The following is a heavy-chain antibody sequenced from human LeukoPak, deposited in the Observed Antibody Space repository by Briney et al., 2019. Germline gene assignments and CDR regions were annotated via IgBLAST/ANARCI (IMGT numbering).Heavy chain of an antibody. J-gene: IGHJ6*02. D-gene: IGHD6-13*01. CDR1: GFTFSSYS. CDR3: ARGVGSWYLQFYYGMDV. Sequence: PGGSLRLSCAASGFTFSSYSMNWVRQAPGKGLEWVSYISSSSSTIYYADSVKGRFTISRDNAKNSLYLQMNGLRAEDTAVYYCARGVGSWYLQFYYGMDVWGQGTTVTVSS. CDR2: ISSSSSTI. V-gene: IGHV3-48*01.